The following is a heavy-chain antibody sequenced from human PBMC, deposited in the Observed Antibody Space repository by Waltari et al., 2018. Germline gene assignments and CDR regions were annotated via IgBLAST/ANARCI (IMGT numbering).Heavy chain of an antibody. J-gene: IGHJ5*02. D-gene: IGHD3-10*01. V-gene: IGHV3-21*01. Sequence: EVQLVESGGGLVKPGGSLRLSCAASGFTFSSSSMNWVRQAPGKGLEWVSSISSSSSYIYYADSVKGRFTISRDNAKNSLYLQMNSLRAEDTAVYYCARGNYGSGSYNWFDPWGQGTLVTVSS. CDR3: ARGNYGSGSYNWFDP. CDR2: ISSSSSYI. CDR1: GFTFSSSS.